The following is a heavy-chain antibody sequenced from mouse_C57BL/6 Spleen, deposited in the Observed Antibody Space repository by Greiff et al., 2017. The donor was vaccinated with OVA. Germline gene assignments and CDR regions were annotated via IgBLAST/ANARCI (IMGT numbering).Heavy chain of an antibody. Sequence: QVQLQQPGAELVKPGASVKVSCKASGYTFTSYWMHWVKQRPGQGLEWIGRLHPSDSDTNYNQKFKGKATLTVDKSSSTAYMQLSSLTSEDSAVDYCAIWGNWVYFDYWGQGTTLTVSS. CDR1: GYTFTSYW. J-gene: IGHJ2*01. D-gene: IGHD4-1*01. V-gene: IGHV1-74*01. CDR3: AIWGNWVYFDY. CDR2: LHPSDSDT.